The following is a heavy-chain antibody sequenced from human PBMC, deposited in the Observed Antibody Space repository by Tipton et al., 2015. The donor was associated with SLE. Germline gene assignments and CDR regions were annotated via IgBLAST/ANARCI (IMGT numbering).Heavy chain of an antibody. CDR1: GGSISSSSYY. CDR3: ARDKLGFSWSYFDS. V-gene: IGHV4-39*07. Sequence: TLSLTCTVSGGSISSSSYYWGWIRQPPGKGLEWIGSIYYSGSTYYNPSLKSRVTISVDTSKNQFSLKLSSVTAADTAVYYCARDKLGFSWSYFDSWGQGTLVTVSS. J-gene: IGHJ4*02. CDR2: IYYSGST. D-gene: IGHD3-3*01.